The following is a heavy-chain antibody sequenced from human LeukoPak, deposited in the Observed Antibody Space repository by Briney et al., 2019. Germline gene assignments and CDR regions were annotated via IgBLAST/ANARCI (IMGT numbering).Heavy chain of an antibody. CDR3: ARAHCSGGSCERGTFDC. D-gene: IGHD2-15*01. J-gene: IGHJ4*02. CDR2: IIPIFGTA. V-gene: IGHV1-69*05. Sequence: GASVKVSCKASGGTFSSYAISWVRQAPGQGLEWMGRIIPIFGTANYAQKFQGRVTITTDESTSTAYMELSSLRSEDTAVYYCARAHCSGGSCERGTFDCWGQGTLVTVSS. CDR1: GGTFSSYA.